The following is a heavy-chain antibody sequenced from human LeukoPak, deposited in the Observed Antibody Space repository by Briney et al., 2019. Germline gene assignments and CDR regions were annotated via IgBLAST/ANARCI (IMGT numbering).Heavy chain of an antibody. CDR1: GFTVSSNY. CDR2: IYSGGST. J-gene: IGHJ4*02. D-gene: IGHD6-19*01. Sequence: GGSLRLSCAASGFTVSSNYMSWVRQAPGKGLEWVSVIYSGGSTYYADSVKGRFTISRDNSKNTLYLQMNSLRAEDTAVYYYARSVAGTPSDYWGQGTLVTVSS. CDR3: ARSVAGTPSDY. V-gene: IGHV3-53*01.